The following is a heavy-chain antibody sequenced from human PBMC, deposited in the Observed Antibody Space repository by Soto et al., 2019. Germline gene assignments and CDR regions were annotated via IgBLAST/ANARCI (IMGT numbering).Heavy chain of an antibody. D-gene: IGHD1-26*01. CDR3: AHAYGGRCLY. Sequence: QITLKESGPTLVKPTQTLTLTCTFSGFSLTTDRVGVGWIRQPPGEALEWLAVIYWDDSKTYRPSLESRLTITKENSKSQVAITMTNIDSLDTATYYCAHAYGGRCLYGGQGTLVTVSS. CDR2: IYWDDSK. V-gene: IGHV2-5*02. J-gene: IGHJ4*02. CDR1: GFSLTTDRVG.